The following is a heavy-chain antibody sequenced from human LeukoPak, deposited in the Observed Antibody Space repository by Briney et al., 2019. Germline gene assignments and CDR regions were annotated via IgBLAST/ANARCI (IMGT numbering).Heavy chain of an antibody. D-gene: IGHD3-10*01. CDR2: IKQDGSEK. J-gene: IGHJ4*02. V-gene: IGHV3-7*01. CDR3: ARFAMEVLWFGEPCGYFDY. CDR1: GFTFSSYW. Sequence: PGGSLRLSCAASGFTFSSYWMSWVRQAPGKGLEWVANIKQDGSEKYYVDSVKGRFTISRDNAKNSLYLQMNSLRAEDTAVYYCARFAMEVLWFGEPCGYFDYWGQGTLVTVSS.